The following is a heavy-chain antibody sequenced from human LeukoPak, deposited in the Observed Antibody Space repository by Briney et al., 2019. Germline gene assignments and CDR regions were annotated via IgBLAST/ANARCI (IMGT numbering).Heavy chain of an antibody. CDR1: GGSFNDYY. CDR2: VNHSGSS. J-gene: IGHJ6*03. D-gene: IGHD2-8*01. CDR3: ARVPGMRQYYYYYYYMDV. Sequence: SETLSLTCAVYGGSFNDYYWSWIRQPPGKGLEWIGEVNHSGSSNYHPSLKSRVTMALDTSNNQFSLRLNSVTAADTAVYYCARVPGMRQYYYYYYYMDVWGKGTTVTVSS. V-gene: IGHV4-34*01.